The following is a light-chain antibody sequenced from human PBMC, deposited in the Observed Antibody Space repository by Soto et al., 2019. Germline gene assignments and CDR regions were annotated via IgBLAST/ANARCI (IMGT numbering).Light chain of an antibody. V-gene: IGKV3-20*01. Sequence: IVLTQSPGTLSLSQGERATFSCRASHSVSSNYLAWYQQKPGQAPRHLIYGAFKRATGIPDRFSGSGSGTDFTLTISRMEPEDFAVYCCQQYGSSPRTFGQGTKVDIK. CDR1: HSVSSNY. CDR3: QQYGSSPRT. J-gene: IGKJ1*01. CDR2: GAF.